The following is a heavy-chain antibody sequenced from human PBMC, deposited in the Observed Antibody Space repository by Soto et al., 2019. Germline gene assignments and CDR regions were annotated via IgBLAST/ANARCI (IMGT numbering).Heavy chain of an antibody. CDR1: GGSISSSNW. J-gene: IGHJ4*02. Sequence: QVQLQESGPGLVKPSGTLSLTCAVSGGSISSSNWWSWVRQPPGKGLEWIGEIYHSGSTNYNPSLQSRVTISVDKSKNQFSLKLSSVTAADTAVYYCARRNYYDSSGLFDYWGQGTLVTVSS. V-gene: IGHV4-4*02. CDR3: ARRNYYDSSGLFDY. D-gene: IGHD3-22*01. CDR2: IYHSGST.